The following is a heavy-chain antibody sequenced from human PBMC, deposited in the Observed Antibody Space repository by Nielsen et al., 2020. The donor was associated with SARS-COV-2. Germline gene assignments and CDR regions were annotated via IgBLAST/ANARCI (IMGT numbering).Heavy chain of an antibody. D-gene: IGHD2-15*01. Sequence: GESLKISCAASGFTVSSNYMSWVRQAPGKGLEWVSVIYSGGSTYYADSVKGRFTISRDNSKNTLYLQMNSLRAEDTAVYYCARVCAVVVAATPGGMDVWGQGTTVTVSS. CDR3: ARVCAVVVAATPGGMDV. CDR1: GFTVSSNY. V-gene: IGHV3-53*01. J-gene: IGHJ6*02. CDR2: IYSGGST.